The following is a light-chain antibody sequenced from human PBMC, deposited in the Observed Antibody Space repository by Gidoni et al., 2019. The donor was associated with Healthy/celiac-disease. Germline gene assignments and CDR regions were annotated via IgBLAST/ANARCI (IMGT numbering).Light chain of an antibody. CDR2: GNS. CDR3: QSYDSSLSGSVV. CDR1: SSNIGACYD. J-gene: IGLJ2*01. Sequence: QSVLTQPPSVSGAPGPRVTISCTGSSSNIGACYDVHWYQQLPGTAPKLLIYGNSNRPSGVPDRFSGSKSGTSASLAITGLQAEDEADYYCQSYDSSLSGSVVFGGGTKLTVL. V-gene: IGLV1-40*01.